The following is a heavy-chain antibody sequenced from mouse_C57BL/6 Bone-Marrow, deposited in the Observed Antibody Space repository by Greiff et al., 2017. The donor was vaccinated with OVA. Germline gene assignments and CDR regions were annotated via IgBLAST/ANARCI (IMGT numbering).Heavy chain of an antibody. V-gene: IGHV6-6*01. Sequence: EVKLVESGGGLVQPGGSMKLSCAASGFTFSDAWMDWVRQSPEKGLEWVAEIRNKANNHATYYAESVKGRFTISRDDSKSSVYLQMNSLRAEDTGIYYCTSPYGNHYAMDYWGQGTSVTVSS. CDR1: GFTFSDAW. J-gene: IGHJ4*01. CDR2: IRNKANNHAT. D-gene: IGHD2-1*01. CDR3: TSPYGNHYAMDY.